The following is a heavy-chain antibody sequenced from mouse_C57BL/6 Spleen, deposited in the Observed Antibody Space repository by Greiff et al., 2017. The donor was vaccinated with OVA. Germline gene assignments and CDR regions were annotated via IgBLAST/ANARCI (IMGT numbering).Heavy chain of an antibody. Sequence: DVKLVESGGGLVKPGGSLKLSCAASGFTFSDYGMHWVRQAPEKGLEWVAYISSGSSTIYYADTVKGRFTISRDNAKNTLFLQMTSLRSEDTAMYYCARDYSGYAMDYWGQEPQSPSPQ. CDR2: ISSGSSTI. CDR3: ARDYSGYAMDY. J-gene: IGHJ4*01. D-gene: IGHD1-1*02. CDR1: GFTFSDYG. V-gene: IGHV5-17*01.